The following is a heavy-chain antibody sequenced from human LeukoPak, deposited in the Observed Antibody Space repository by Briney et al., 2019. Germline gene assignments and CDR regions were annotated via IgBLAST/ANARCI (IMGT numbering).Heavy chain of an antibody. J-gene: IGHJ4*02. CDR1: GGSVSSGSYY. CDR3: ARGARYYGSGTYVY. Sequence: PSETRSLTCTVSGGSVSSGSYYWSWIRQPPGKGLEWIGYIYYSGSTNYNPSLKSRVTISVDTSKNQFSLKLSSVTAADTAVYYCARGARYYGSGTYVYWGQGTLVTVSS. V-gene: IGHV4-61*01. CDR2: IYYSGST. D-gene: IGHD3-10*01.